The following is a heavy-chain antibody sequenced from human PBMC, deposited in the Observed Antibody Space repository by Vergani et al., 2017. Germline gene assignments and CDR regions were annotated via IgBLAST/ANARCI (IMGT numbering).Heavy chain of an antibody. CDR1: GFTFDDYA. J-gene: IGHJ4*02. V-gene: IGHV3-43D*03. Sequence: EVQLVQSGGVVVKPGGSLRLSCAASGFTFDDYAMHWVRQAPGKGLEWVSLISWNGGTTYFAEHVRGQFTISRDNSKHSLYLQMNSLRAEDTAFYYCAKDSLEVAESGEAHFDYWGQGTLVTVSS. D-gene: IGHD6-19*01. CDR2: ISWNGGTT. CDR3: AKDSLEVAESGEAHFDY.